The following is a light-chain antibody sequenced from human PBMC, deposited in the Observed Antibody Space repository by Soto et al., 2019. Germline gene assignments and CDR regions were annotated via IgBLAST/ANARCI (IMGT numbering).Light chain of an antibody. V-gene: IGKV1-5*01. CDR3: QQYDSYPRT. CDR2: DAS. Sequence: DIQMTQSPSTLSTSVGDRVAITCRASQNVGYWLAWHQQRPGKAPKLLIYDASSLESGVPSRFNGSGSGTEFTLSISSLQPEDFATYYCQQYDSYPRTFGQGTKVEIK. J-gene: IGKJ1*01. CDR1: QNVGYW.